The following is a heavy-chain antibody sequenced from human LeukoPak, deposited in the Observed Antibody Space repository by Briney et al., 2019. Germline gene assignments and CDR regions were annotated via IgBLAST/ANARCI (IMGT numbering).Heavy chain of an antibody. V-gene: IGHV3-21*01. D-gene: IGHD3-22*01. CDR3: ARGSYDNSGVFDY. CDR1: GFTFSSYS. J-gene: IGHJ4*02. Sequence: GGSLRLSCAASGFTFSSYSMNWVRQAPGKGLEWVSSISSSSSYIYYADSVKGRFTISRDNSKNTLYLQMNNLRAEDTAVYYCARGSYDNSGVFDYWGQGTPVTVSS. CDR2: ISSSSSYI.